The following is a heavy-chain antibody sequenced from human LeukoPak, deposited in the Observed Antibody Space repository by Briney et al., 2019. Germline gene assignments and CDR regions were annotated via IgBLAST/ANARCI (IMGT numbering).Heavy chain of an antibody. Sequence: PGGSLRLSCAASGFTFSDYYMSWIRQAPGKGLEWVSYISSSSSYTNYADSVKGRFTISRDNAKNSLYLQMNSLRAEDTAVYYCARGTRYNWNDLGWFDPWGQGTLVTVSS. CDR1: GFTFSDYY. J-gene: IGHJ5*02. CDR2: ISSSSSYT. D-gene: IGHD1-1*01. CDR3: ARGTRYNWNDLGWFDP. V-gene: IGHV3-11*05.